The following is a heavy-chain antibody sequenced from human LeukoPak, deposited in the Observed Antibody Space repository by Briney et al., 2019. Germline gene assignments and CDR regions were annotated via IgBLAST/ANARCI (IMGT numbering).Heavy chain of an antibody. J-gene: IGHJ4*02. V-gene: IGHV4-39*07. Sequence: SETLSLTCTVSGDSISSSNSYWGWIRQPPGKGLEWIGSMWFGATTSYDPSLKSRVTVSIDPSKNQFSLKLSSVTAADTALYYCARGRRGSYFQDFWGQGTLVTVSS. D-gene: IGHD1-26*01. CDR3: ARGRRGSYFQDF. CDR1: GDSISSSNSY. CDR2: MWFGATT.